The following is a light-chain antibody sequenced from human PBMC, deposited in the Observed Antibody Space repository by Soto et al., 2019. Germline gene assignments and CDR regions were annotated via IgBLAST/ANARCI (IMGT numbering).Light chain of an antibody. CDR2: GAS. V-gene: IGKV3-15*01. CDR1: QSVSSN. CDR3: HQYSNWPLT. J-gene: IGKJ4*01. Sequence: EIVMTQSPATLSVSPGEGATLSCRASQSVSSNLAWYQQKPGQAPRLLIFGASTRATGIPARFSGSGSGAEFSLTISALQSEDFAIYYCHQYSNWPLTFGGGTKVGIK.